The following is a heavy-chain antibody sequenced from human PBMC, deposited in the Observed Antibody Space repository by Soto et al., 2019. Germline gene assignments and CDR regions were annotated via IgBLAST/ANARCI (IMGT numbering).Heavy chain of an antibody. Sequence: QVQLVQSGAEVKEPGDSVRVSCEASGYTFTAYYIHWVRQAPGQGLEWMGWINPKFGDTTYAQDLHGRVSMTRDTSISTVYMELSRLTSADTAIYSCARNMDYYYGRGSGNGHGVWGQGTTVTVFS. J-gene: IGHJ6*02. D-gene: IGHD3-10*02. CDR2: INPKFGDT. CDR3: ARNMDYYYGRGSGNGHGV. CDR1: GYTFTAYY. V-gene: IGHV1-2*02.